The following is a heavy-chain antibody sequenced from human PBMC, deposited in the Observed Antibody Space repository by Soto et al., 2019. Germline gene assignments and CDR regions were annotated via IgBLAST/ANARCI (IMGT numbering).Heavy chain of an antibody. J-gene: IGHJ4*02. CDR2: MYYNGST. D-gene: IGHD6-19*01. CDR3: IESSEWSREFDY. V-gene: IGHV4-59*01. CDR1: GGYIGSYY. Sequence: PSETLSLTCTVSGGYIGSYYWSWVRQPPGKGLEWIGYMYYNGSTNYNPSLKSRVTISVDTSKKRFSLELTSVTAADTAIYYCIESSEWSREFDYWGQGALVTVS.